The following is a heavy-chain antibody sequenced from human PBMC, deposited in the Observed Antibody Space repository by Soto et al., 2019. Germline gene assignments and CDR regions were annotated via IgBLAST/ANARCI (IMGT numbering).Heavy chain of an antibody. CDR3: ARAHSMMLLDRFDP. Sequence: QVQLVESGGGVVQPGKSLRLSCAASAFKFRNYAIHWVHQAPGKGLEWLAVIWFDGSKEYYADSVKGRFTISRDNSKNTVFLHMNSLTADDSGVFYCARAHSMMLLDRFDPWSPGTLVTVSS. CDR1: AFKFRNYA. V-gene: IGHV3-33*01. CDR2: IWFDGSKE. J-gene: IGHJ5*02. D-gene: IGHD3-16*01.